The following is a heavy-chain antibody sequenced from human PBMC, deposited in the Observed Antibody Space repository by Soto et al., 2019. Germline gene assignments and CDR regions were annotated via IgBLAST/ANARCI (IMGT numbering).Heavy chain of an antibody. CDR3: VRDRDLYRDMFHADL. CDR2: ITIRTGNV. D-gene: IGHD3-10*02. CDR1: GFTISECN. Sequence: TGGSLRLSCEASGFTISECNMNWVRQAPGKGLEWLAYITIRTGNVLYADSVRGRFTISADNAENSVILQMNSLRDEDSAVYFCVRDRDLYRDMFHADLWGQGTLVTVSS. V-gene: IGHV3-48*02. J-gene: IGHJ4*01.